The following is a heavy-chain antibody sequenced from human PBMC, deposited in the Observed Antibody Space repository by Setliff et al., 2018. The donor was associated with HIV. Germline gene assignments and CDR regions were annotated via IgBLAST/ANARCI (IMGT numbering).Heavy chain of an antibody. D-gene: IGHD3-22*01. CDR1: GGSTSTSNW. Sequence: PSETLSLTCVVSGGSTSTSNWWSWVRQPPGKGLEWIGEIYHSGSTNYNSSLKSRVTISVDKSKNLFSLKLSSVTAADTAMYYCARIATYYDTSGYLIPYYFDYWGQGTLVTVSS. CDR3: ARIATYYDTSGYLIPYYFDY. V-gene: IGHV4-4*02. CDR2: IYHSGST. J-gene: IGHJ4*02.